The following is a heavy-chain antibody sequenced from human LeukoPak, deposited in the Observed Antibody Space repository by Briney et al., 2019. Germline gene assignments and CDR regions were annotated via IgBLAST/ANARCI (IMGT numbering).Heavy chain of an antibody. V-gene: IGHV1-2*02. CDR3: AKYSSSWYDRSKFGDAFDI. J-gene: IGHJ3*02. CDR1: RYTFTVYY. CDR2: INPNRGGT. Sequence: ASVKVSSKASRYTFTVYYMHWVRQAPGQGGEWMGWINPNRGGTNYTQKLQGRGTMTRDTSISTAYMELSRLRSDDTAVYYCAKYSSSWYDRSKFGDAFDIWGQGTMVTVSS. D-gene: IGHD6-13*01.